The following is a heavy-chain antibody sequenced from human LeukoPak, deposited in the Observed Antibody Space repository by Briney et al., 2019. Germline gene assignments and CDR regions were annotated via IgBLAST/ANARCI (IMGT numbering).Heavy chain of an antibody. Sequence: ASVKVSCKVSGYTLTELSMHWVRQAPGKGLEWMGGFDPEDGETIYAQKFQGRVTMTEDTSTDTAYMELSSLRSEDTAVYYCATVTHYYGSGSFDYWGQGTLVTVSS. V-gene: IGHV1-24*01. CDR1: GYTLTELS. D-gene: IGHD3-10*01. CDR3: ATVTHYYGSGSFDY. J-gene: IGHJ4*02. CDR2: FDPEDGET.